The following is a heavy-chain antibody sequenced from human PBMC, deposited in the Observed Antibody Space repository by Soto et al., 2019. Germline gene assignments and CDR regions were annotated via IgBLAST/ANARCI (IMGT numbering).Heavy chain of an antibody. CDR2: ISGSGGST. CDR3: AKVHYGSGSYYNEGGSDWFDP. CDR1: GFTFSSYA. J-gene: IGHJ5*02. D-gene: IGHD3-10*01. Sequence: GGSLRLSCAASGFTFSSYAMSWVRQAPGKGLEWVSAISGSGGSTYYADSVKGRFTISRDNSKNTLYLQMNSLRAEDTAVYYCAKVHYGSGSYYNEGGSDWFDPWGQGTLVTVSS. V-gene: IGHV3-23*01.